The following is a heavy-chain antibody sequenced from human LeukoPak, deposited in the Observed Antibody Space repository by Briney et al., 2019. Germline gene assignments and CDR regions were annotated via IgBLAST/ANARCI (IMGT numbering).Heavy chain of an antibody. Sequence: PGRSLRLSCAASGFTFSSYAMHWVRQAPGKGLEWVAVISYDGSNKYYADSVKGRFTISRDNSKNTLYLQTNSLRAEDTAVYYCARDVTPRYWGQGTLVTVSS. CDR2: ISYDGSNK. J-gene: IGHJ4*02. CDR1: GFTFSSYA. CDR3: ARDVTPRY. V-gene: IGHV3-30-3*01.